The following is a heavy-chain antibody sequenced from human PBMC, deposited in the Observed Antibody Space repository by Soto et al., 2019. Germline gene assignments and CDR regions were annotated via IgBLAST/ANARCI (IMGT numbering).Heavy chain of an antibody. CDR3: ANTITTVTTGHPYFDY. J-gene: IGHJ4*02. V-gene: IGHV3-23*01. Sequence: GGSLRLSCAASGFTFSSYAMSWVRQAPGKGREWVSAISGRGGSTYYADSVKGRFTISRDNSKNTLYLQMNSLRAEYTVVYFCANTITTVTTGHPYFDYWGQGTLVTVSS. CDR2: ISGRGGST. D-gene: IGHD4-17*01. CDR1: GFTFSSYA.